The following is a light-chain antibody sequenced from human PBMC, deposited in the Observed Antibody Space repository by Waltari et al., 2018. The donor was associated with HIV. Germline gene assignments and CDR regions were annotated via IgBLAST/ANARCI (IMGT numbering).Light chain of an antibody. CDR2: LGS. V-gene: IGKV2-28*01. J-gene: IGKJ1*01. CDR1: QSLLHSNGYNY. Sequence: DIVMTQSPLFLPVTPGEPASISCWSSQSLLHSNGYNYLDWYLQKPGQSPQLLIFLGSNRASGVPDRFSVSGSETDFTLKISRVEAEDVGVYYCMQALQTPRTFGQGTKVEIK. CDR3: MQALQTPRT.